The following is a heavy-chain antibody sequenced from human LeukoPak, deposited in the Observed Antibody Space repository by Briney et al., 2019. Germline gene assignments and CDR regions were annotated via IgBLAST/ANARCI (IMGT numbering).Heavy chain of an antibody. CDR2: IYTSGST. V-gene: IGHV4-4*07. J-gene: IGHJ4*02. Sequence: PSETLSLTCTVSGGSISSYYWSWIRHPAGKGLEWIGRIYTSGSTNYNPSLKSRVTMSVDTSKNQFSLKLRSVTAADTAVYYCASRPTGTEFDYWGQGTLVTVSS. D-gene: IGHD1-1*01. CDR3: ASRPTGTEFDY. CDR1: GGSISSYY.